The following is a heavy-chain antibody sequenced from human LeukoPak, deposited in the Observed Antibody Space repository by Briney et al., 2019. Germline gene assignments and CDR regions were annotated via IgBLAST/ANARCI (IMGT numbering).Heavy chain of an antibody. CDR1: GLSVRNKY. Sequence: PGVSLRLSCAASGLSVRNKYMSWVRQAPGRGLEWVSVIHTGGRAYYADSVRGRFTISRDNSENTLYLQMNSLRVEDTSLYYCATRPDAYELPYFDYWGQGTLVSVSS. J-gene: IGHJ4*02. CDR2: IHTGGRA. CDR3: ATRPDAYELPYFDY. D-gene: IGHD5-12*01. V-gene: IGHV3-66*01.